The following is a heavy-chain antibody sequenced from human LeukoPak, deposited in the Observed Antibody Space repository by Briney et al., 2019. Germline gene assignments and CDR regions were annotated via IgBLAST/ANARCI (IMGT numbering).Heavy chain of an antibody. Sequence: GGSLRLSCAASGFTFSSYAMSWVRQAPGKGLEWVSAISGSGGSTYYADSVKGRFTISRDNSKNTLYLQMNSLRAEDTAVYYCAKEGLFDSSGHNHFDYWGQGTLVTVSS. CDR1: GFTFSSYA. D-gene: IGHD3-22*01. CDR2: ISGSGGST. CDR3: AKEGLFDSSGHNHFDY. J-gene: IGHJ4*02. V-gene: IGHV3-23*01.